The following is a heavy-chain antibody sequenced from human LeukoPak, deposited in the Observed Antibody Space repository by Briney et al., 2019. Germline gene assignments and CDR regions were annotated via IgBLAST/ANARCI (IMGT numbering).Heavy chain of an antibody. V-gene: IGHV3-48*01. J-gene: IGHJ4*02. CDR1: GFTFSSYS. CDR2: ICSSSSTI. Sequence: PGGSLRLSCAASGFTFSSYSMNWVRQAPGKGLEWVSYICSSSSTIYYADSVKGRFTISRDNAKNSLYLQMNSLRAEDTAVYYCASFDYWGQGTLVTVSS. CDR3: ASFDY.